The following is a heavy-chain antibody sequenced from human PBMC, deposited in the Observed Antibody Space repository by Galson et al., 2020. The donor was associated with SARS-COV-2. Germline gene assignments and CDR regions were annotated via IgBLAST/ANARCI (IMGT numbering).Heavy chain of an antibody. Sequence: GGSLRLSCAASGFTFNNFAIHWVRQAPGKGLEWLALISYEGSIQVYADTVKGRSAISRDTSKNTVYLQMSSLRPEDTAIYYCAKVSAQFQLVSYWHFDLWGRGTLVTVSS. CDR2: ISYEGSIQ. D-gene: IGHD2-21*01. J-gene: IGHJ2*01. V-gene: IGHV3-30*09. CDR3: AKVSAQFQLVSYWHFDL. CDR1: GFTFNNFA.